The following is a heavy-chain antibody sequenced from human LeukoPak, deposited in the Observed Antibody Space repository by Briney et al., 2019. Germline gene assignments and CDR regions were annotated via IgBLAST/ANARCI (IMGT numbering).Heavy chain of an antibody. Sequence: GGSLRLSCAASGFTFSSYAISWVRQAPGKGLEWVSAISGSGGSTYYADSVKGRFTISRDNSKNTLYLQMNSLRAEDTAVYYCAKELAHYDILTGYLYYFDYWGQGTLVTVSS. CDR1: GFTFSSYA. CDR3: AKELAHYDILTGYLYYFDY. V-gene: IGHV3-23*01. J-gene: IGHJ4*02. CDR2: ISGSGGST. D-gene: IGHD3-9*01.